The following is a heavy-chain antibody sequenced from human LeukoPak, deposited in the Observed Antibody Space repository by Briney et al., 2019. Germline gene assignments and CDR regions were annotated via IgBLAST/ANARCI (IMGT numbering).Heavy chain of an antibody. CDR3: ARDLGYCSGGSCYARSDY. V-gene: IGHV3-11*01. D-gene: IGHD2-15*01. CDR2: ISSSGSTI. CDR1: GFTFSDYY. Sequence: GGSLRLSCAASGFTFSDYYMSWIRQAPGEGLEWVSYISSSGSTIYYADSVKGRFTISRDNAKNSLYLQMNSLRAEDTAVYYCARDLGYCSGGSCYARSDYWGQGTLVTVSS. J-gene: IGHJ4*02.